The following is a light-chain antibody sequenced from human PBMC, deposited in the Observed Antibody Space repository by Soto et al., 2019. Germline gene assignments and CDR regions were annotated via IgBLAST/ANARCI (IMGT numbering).Light chain of an antibody. CDR2: EVS. CDR1: SSDVGGYKY. Sequence: QSALTQPPSASGSPGQSVTISCTGTSSDVGGYKYVSWYQQHPGKAPKLMIYEVSKRPSGVPDRFSGSKSGNTASLTVSGFQAEDEADYYCSSYAGSNNPYVFGTGTKVTVL. CDR3: SSYAGSNNPYV. V-gene: IGLV2-8*01. J-gene: IGLJ1*01.